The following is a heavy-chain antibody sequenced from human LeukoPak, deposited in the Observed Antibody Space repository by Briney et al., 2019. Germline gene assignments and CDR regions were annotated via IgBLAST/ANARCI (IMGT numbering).Heavy chain of an antibody. V-gene: IGHV3-21*01. Sequence: GGSLRLSCTASGFTFGDYAMNWVRQAPGKGLEWVSSISSSSSYIYHADPVKGRFTFSRDNAKNSLYLQMNSLRAEDTAVYYCARSGWFGELGFDYWGQGTLVTVSS. CDR2: ISSSSSYI. J-gene: IGHJ4*02. CDR3: ARSGWFGELGFDY. D-gene: IGHD3-10*01. CDR1: GFTFGDYA.